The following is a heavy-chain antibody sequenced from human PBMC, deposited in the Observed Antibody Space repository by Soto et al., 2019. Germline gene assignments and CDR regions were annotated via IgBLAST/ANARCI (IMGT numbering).Heavy chain of an antibody. D-gene: IGHD2-2*01. CDR2: INSDGSST. CDR3: ASEGTLGYCSSTSCSIDY. CDR1: GFTFSSYW. Sequence: GGSLRLSCAASGFTFSSYWMHWVRQAPGKGLVWVSRINSDGSSTSYADSVKGRFTISRDNAKNTLYLQMNSLRAEDTAVYYCASEGTLGYCSSTSCSIDYWGQGTLVTVSS. V-gene: IGHV3-74*01. J-gene: IGHJ4*02.